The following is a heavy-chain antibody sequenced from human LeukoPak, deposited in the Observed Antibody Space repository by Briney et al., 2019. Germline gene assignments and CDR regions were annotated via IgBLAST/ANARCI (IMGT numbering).Heavy chain of an antibody. V-gene: IGHV3-74*01. D-gene: IGHD3-10*01. CDR2: INGDGSRT. CDR3: ARVTSGSSYRPFDY. Sequence: GGSLRLSCAASGFTFSSYWMHWVRQAPGKGLVWVSRINGDGSRTTYADSVKGRFTISRDNAKNTLYLQMNSLRAEDTAVYYCARVTSGSSYRPFDYWGQGTLVTVSS. J-gene: IGHJ4*02. CDR1: GFTFSSYW.